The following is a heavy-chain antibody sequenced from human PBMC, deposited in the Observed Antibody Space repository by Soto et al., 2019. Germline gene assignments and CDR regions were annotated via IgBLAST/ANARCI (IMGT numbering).Heavy chain of an antibody. J-gene: IGHJ5*02. CDR1: CGPMRSDNYF. CDR3: AGLRYSQRGLDPAACWRQWADP. V-gene: IGHV4-30-4*01. Sequence: SRPLALTSTVSCGPMRSDNYFWSWIRQPPGKGLEWIGYIYYSGSAYYNPSLERRITMSVDTSKKQFSLKLTSVTAADTAIYYRAGLRYSQRGLDPAACWRQWADPWG. D-gene: IGHD2-2*01. CDR2: IYYSGSA.